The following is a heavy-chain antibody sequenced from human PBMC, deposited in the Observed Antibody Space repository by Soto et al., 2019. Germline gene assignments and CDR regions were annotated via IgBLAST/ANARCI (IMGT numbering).Heavy chain of an antibody. CDR1: GFTFSSYG. CDR2: IWYDGSNK. V-gene: IGHV3-33*01. Sequence: PGGSLRLSCAASGFTFSSYGMHWVRQAPGKGLEWVAVIWYDGSNKYYADSVKGRFTISRDNSKNTLYLQMNSLRAEDTAVYYCERDHPNSSGCDYWGQGTLVTVSS. J-gene: IGHJ4*02. CDR3: ERDHPNSSGCDY. D-gene: IGHD6-19*01.